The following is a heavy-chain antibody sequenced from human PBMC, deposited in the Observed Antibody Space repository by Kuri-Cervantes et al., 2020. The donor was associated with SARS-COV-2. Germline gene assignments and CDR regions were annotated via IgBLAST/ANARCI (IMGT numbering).Heavy chain of an antibody. V-gene: IGHV3-74*01. CDR2: INSDGSST. CDR1: GFTFSSYW. D-gene: IGHD6-19*01. Sequence: GGSLRLSCAAPGFTFSSYWMHWVRQAPGKGLVWVSRINSDGSSTSYADSVKGRFTISRDNAKNTLYLQMNSLRAEDTAVYYCARDPDSSGWYAGDAFDIWGQGTMVTVSS. CDR3: ARDPDSSGWYAGDAFDI. J-gene: IGHJ3*02.